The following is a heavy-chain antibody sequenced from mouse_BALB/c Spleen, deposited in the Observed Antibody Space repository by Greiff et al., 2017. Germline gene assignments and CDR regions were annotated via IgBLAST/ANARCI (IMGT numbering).Heavy chain of an antibody. CDR3: ARGDDYDPGAMDY. D-gene: IGHD2-4*01. V-gene: IGHV1-69*02. CDR1: GYTFTSYW. CDR2: IDPSDSET. Sequence: QVQLKQPGAELVKPGAPVKLSCKASGYTFTSYWMNWVKQRPGRGLEWIGRIDPSDSETHYNQKFKDKATLTVDKSSSTAYIQLSSLTSEDSAVYYCARGDDYDPGAMDYWGQGTSVTVSS. J-gene: IGHJ4*01.